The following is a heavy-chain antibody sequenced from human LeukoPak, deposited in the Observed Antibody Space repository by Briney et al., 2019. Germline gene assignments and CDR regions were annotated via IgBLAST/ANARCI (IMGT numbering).Heavy chain of an antibody. CDR3: AKDRAAAGYYFDY. CDR1: GLTFSSFA. V-gene: IGHV3-23*01. CDR2: ISASGGTT. J-gene: IGHJ4*02. D-gene: IGHD6-13*01. Sequence: GGSLRLSCAASGLTFSSFAMSWVRQAPGKGLEWVSAISASGGTTYSADSVRGRFTISRDNSKNTLYLQMNSLRAEDTAVYYCAKDRAAAGYYFDYWGQGTLVTVSS.